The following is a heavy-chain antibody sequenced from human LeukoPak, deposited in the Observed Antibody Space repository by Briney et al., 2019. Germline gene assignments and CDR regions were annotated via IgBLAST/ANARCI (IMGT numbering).Heavy chain of an antibody. J-gene: IGHJ5*02. CDR3: ARVSGSTSSLGRFYVVSWFDP. V-gene: IGHV4-34*01. D-gene: IGHD2-2*01. Sequence: PSETLSLTCAVYGGSFSGYYWSWIRQPPGKGLEWIGEINHSGSTNYNPSLKSRVTISVDTSKNQFSLKLSSVTAADTAVYYCARVSGSTSSLGRFYVVSWFDPWGQGTLVTVSS. CDR2: INHSGST. CDR1: GGSFSGYY.